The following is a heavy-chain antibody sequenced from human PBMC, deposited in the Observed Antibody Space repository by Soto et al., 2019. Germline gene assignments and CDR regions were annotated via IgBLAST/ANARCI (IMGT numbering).Heavy chain of an antibody. CDR3: ARDRGPYNWKDGLNWLDL. Sequence: GGSLRLSCAASGFTFSSYSMNWVRQAPGKGLEWVSSISSSSSYIYYADSVKGRFTISRDNAKNSLYLQMNSLRAEDTAVYYCARDRGPYNWKDGLNWLDLWAQGTLVTISS. J-gene: IGHJ5*02. V-gene: IGHV3-21*01. CDR2: ISSSSSYI. CDR1: GFTFSSYS. D-gene: IGHD1-20*01.